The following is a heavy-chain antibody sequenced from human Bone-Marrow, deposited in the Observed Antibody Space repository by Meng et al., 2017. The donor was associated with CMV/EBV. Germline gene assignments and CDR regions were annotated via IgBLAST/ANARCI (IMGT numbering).Heavy chain of an antibody. J-gene: IGHJ4*02. Sequence: SVKVSCKASGYTFTSYGISWVRQAPGQGLEWMGRIIPILGIANYAQKFQGRVTITADKSTSTAYMELSSLRSEDTAVYYCARGFWSSTSCHLLGLEDYCGQGTLVTVSS. CDR1: GYTFTSYG. CDR3: ARGFWSSTSCHLLGLEDY. D-gene: IGHD2-2*01. CDR2: IIPILGIA. V-gene: IGHV1-69*04.